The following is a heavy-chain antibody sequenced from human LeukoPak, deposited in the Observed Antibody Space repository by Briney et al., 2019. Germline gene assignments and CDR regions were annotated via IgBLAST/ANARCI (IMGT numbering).Heavy chain of an antibody. V-gene: IGHV3-23*01. CDR3: AKGAAVGTLVKNWFDP. CDR1: GFTLSTYG. CDR2: ISGSGDSA. Sequence: GGSLRLSCAGSGFTLSTYGMTWVRQAPGKGLEWVSAISGSGDSAYYADSVKGRLTISRDNSKNTLFLQINSLRAEDSAVYYCAKGAAVGTLVKNWFDPWGQGALVTVSS. J-gene: IGHJ5*02. D-gene: IGHD6-13*01.